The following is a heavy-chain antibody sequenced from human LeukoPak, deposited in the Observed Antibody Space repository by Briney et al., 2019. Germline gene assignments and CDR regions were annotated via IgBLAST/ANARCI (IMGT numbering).Heavy chain of an antibody. J-gene: IGHJ5*02. V-gene: IGHV4-39*01. CDR2: ISYTGNT. Sequence: SETLSLTCTVFGGSISKTNHYWGWIRQPPGKRLEWIGTISYTGNTFPNPSLTSRVTLSMDKSKNQFSLNLTSVTAADTALYSCYGGQLRFDPWGQGTLVSVSS. CDR3: YGGQLRFDP. CDR1: GGSISKTNHY. D-gene: IGHD4-23*01.